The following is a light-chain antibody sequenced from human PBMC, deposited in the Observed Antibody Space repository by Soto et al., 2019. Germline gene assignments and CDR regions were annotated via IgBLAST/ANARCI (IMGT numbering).Light chain of an antibody. J-gene: IGKJ5*01. CDR2: GAS. V-gene: IGKV3-15*01. Sequence: EIVMTQSPGTLSLSPGEIATLSCSASQSVSSSYLAWYQQKPGQTPRLLIYGASTRATGIPARFSGSGSGTEFTLTISSLQSEDFAVYYCQQYNNWPPITFGQGTRLEIK. CDR1: QSVSSSY. CDR3: QQYNNWPPIT.